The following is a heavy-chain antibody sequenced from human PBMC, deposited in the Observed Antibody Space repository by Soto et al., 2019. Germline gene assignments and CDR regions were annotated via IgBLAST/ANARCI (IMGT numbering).Heavy chain of an antibody. J-gene: IGHJ6*03. CDR2: ISYDGSNK. CDR1: GFTFSSYG. Sequence: GGSLRLSCAASGFTFSSYGMHWVRQAPGKGLEWVAVISYDGSNKYYADSVKGRFTISRDNSKNTLYLQMNSLRAEDTAVYYCAKSLNDFWSGYYYMDVWGKGITVTV. D-gene: IGHD3-3*01. V-gene: IGHV3-30*18. CDR3: AKSLNDFWSGYYYMDV.